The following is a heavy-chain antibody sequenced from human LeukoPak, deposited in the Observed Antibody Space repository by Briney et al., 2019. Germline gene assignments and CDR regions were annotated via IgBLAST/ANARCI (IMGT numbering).Heavy chain of an antibody. D-gene: IGHD4-17*01. V-gene: IGHV3-9*01. Sequence: GRSLRLSCAASGFTFDDYAMHWVRHAPEKGLEGVSGISWNSGSIGYADSVKGRFTISRDNAKNSLYLQMNSLRAEDTDLSYCAKDTWDDYGDYESDYWGQGTLVTVSS. CDR2: ISWNSGSI. J-gene: IGHJ4*02. CDR1: GFTFDDYA. CDR3: AKDTWDDYGDYESDY.